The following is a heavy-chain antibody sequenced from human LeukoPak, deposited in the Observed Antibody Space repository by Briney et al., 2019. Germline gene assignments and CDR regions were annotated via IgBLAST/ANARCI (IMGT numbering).Heavy chain of an antibody. V-gene: IGHV3-23*01. CDR3: AKGRIFGVVACPLDY. D-gene: IGHD3-3*01. Sequence: GGSLRLSCAASGFTFSSYAMSWVRQAPGKGLEWVSAISGSGGSTYYADSVKGRFTISRDNSKNTLYLQMNSLRAEDTAVYYCAKGRIFGVVACPLDYWGQGTLVTVSS. J-gene: IGHJ4*02. CDR2: ISGSGGST. CDR1: GFTFSSYA.